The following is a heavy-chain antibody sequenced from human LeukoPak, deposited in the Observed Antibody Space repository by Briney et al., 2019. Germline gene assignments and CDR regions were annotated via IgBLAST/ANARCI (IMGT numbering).Heavy chain of an antibody. J-gene: IGHJ4*02. CDR2: ISSDGSST. CDR3: ARVRYCSSTGCYSYFDY. D-gene: IGHD2-2*02. Sequence: GGSLRLSCAASGFTFSSYYLHWVRQVPGKGLVWVSRISSDGSSTSYAASVKGRFTISRDNAKNTLYLQVNSLRVGDTAVYYCARVRYCSSTGCYSYFDYWGQGILVTVSS. V-gene: IGHV3-74*01. CDR1: GFTFSSYY.